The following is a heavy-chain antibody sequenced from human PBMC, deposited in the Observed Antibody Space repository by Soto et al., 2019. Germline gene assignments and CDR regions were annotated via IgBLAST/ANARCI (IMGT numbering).Heavy chain of an antibody. CDR3: ARGRTAIATRWFDS. CDR1: GDSISSYF. J-gene: IGHJ5*01. CDR2: VHTSGST. Sequence: SETLSLTCTVSGDSISSYFWSWIRQPAGKGLEWIGRVHTSGSTYYNPSLKSRVTISGDTSKNQFSLEVRSVTAADTAVYFCARGRTAIATRWFDSWGQGTLVTVSS. D-gene: IGHD1-1*01. V-gene: IGHV4-4*07.